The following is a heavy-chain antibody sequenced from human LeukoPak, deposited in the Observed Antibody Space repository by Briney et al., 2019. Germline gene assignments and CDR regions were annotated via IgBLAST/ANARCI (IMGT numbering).Heavy chain of an antibody. CDR2: IYYSGST. CDR3: ARGYDNSAYYPFNY. CDR1: GGSISSSSYY. V-gene: IGHV4-39*01. Sequence: SETLSLTCTVSGGSISSSSYYWGWIRQPPGKGLEWIGSIYYSGSTYYNPSLKSRVTISVDTSKNQFSLKLSSVTAADTAVYYCARGYDNSAYYPFNYWGQGTLVTVSS. J-gene: IGHJ4*02. D-gene: IGHD3-22*01.